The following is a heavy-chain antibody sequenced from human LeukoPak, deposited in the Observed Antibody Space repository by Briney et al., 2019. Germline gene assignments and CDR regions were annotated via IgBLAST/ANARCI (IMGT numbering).Heavy chain of an antibody. CDR1: GFTFSSYG. D-gene: IGHD6-13*01. Sequence: GESLRLSCAASGFTFSSYGMHWVRQAPGKGLEWVAVISYDGSNKYDADSVKGRFTISRDNSKNTLYLQTNSLRPEDTAVYYCAKSLVSGSFYYCGMDVWGQGTTVTVSS. J-gene: IGHJ6*02. CDR3: AKSLVSGSFYYCGMDV. CDR2: ISYDGSNK. V-gene: IGHV3-30*18.